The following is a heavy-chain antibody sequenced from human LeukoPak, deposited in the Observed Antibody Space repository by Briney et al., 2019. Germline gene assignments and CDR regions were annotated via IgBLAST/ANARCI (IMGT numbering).Heavy chain of an antibody. Sequence: GGSLRLSCAASGFTFRSYAMSWVRPAPGKGLERVSAISGSGDSTYYPDSVKGRFTISRDNSKNTLYLQMNSLRAEDTAVYYCAKEFDSSGYFDYWGQGTLVTVSS. J-gene: IGHJ4*02. CDR2: ISGSGDST. V-gene: IGHV3-23*01. CDR1: GFTFRSYA. D-gene: IGHD3-22*01. CDR3: AKEFDSSGYFDY.